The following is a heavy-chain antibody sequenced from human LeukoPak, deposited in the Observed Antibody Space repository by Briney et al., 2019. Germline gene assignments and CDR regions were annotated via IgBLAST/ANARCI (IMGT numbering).Heavy chain of an antibody. J-gene: IGHJ4*02. Sequence: SETLSLPCTVSGDSINSSYWRWIRQPPGKGLEWIAYMKFNGKNAFNPPLNSPVTISLDTSKNQFSLILTSVTTADTAVYYCARAPPRRCPGNDCYPIFDFWGQGSLVTVSS. CDR2: MKFNGKN. CDR3: ARAPPRRCPGNDCYPIFDF. V-gene: IGHV4-59*01. D-gene: IGHD2-21*02. CDR1: GDSINSSY.